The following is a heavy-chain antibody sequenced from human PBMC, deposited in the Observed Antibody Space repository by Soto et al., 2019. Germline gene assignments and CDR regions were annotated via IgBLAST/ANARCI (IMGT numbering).Heavy chain of an antibody. V-gene: IGHV3-23*01. CDR3: AKKSTDSSGYFDY. Sequence: GGSLRLSCAASGFIFSNYGMSWVRQAPGKGLEWVSGISGSGGRTYNADSVKGRFTISRDNSKNTMYMQMSSLRAEDTAVYYCAKKSTDSSGYFDYWGQGTLVTVSS. CDR2: ISGSGGRT. J-gene: IGHJ4*02. CDR1: GFIFSNYG. D-gene: IGHD2-2*01.